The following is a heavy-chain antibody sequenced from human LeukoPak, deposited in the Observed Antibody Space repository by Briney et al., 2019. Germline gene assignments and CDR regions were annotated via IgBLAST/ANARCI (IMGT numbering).Heavy chain of an antibody. D-gene: IGHD2-2*01. CDR3: VRILPVHNWFDP. Sequence: KPSAPLSLTCTVSGGSISSYYWSCIRQPPGKGLEWIGYIYYSGSTNYNPSLKSRVTISVDTSKNQFSLKLSSVTAADTAVYYCVRILPVHNWFDPWGQGTLVTVSS. J-gene: IGHJ5*02. CDR2: IYYSGST. V-gene: IGHV4-59*01. CDR1: GGSISSYY.